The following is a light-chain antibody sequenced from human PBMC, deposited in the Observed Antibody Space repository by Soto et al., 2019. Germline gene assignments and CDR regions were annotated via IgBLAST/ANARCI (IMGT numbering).Light chain of an antibody. CDR2: DAS. CDR3: QQSNYRPT. CDR1: QSISSY. J-gene: IGKJ4*01. V-gene: IGKV3-11*01. Sequence: EVVLTQSPATLSLSPGERATLSCRASQSISSYLAWYQQKPGQAPRLLISDASNRATGIPARFSGSGSGTDFTLTTSRLQHEDSAVSYRQQSNYRPTFGGGTKVDI.